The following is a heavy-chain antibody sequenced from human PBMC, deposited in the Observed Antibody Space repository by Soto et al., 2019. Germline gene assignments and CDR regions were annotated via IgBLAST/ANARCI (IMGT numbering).Heavy chain of an antibody. CDR3: VRDDVLCDGGRCYGVPLDL. D-gene: IGHD2-15*01. J-gene: IGHJ6*03. Sequence: GGSLRLSCAASGFTVSSKYMSWVRQAPGKGLEWVSLIQSGGPTYYADSVKGRFTISRDTSENTLHLQMDSLRAEDRAVYYCVRDDVLCDGGRCYGVPLDLWGKGTPVTVS. CDR2: IQSGGPT. CDR1: GFTVSSKY. V-gene: IGHV3-66*01.